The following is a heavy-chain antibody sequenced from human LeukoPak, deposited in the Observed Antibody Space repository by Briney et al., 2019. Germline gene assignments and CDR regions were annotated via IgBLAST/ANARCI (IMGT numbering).Heavy chain of an antibody. CDR3: ATDPRDFWSGYYRDY. D-gene: IGHD3-3*01. CDR2: ISSSSSTI. CDR1: GFTFSSYS. Sequence: GGSLRLSCAASGFTFSSYSMNWVRQAPGKGLEWFSYISSSSSTIYYADSVKGRFTISRDNAKNSLYLQMNSLRAEDTAVYYCATDPRDFWSGYYRDYWGQGTLVTVSS. V-gene: IGHV3-48*01. J-gene: IGHJ4*02.